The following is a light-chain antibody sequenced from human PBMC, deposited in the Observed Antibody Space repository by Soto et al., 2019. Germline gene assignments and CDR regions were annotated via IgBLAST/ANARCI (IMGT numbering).Light chain of an antibody. CDR3: HQYYSSPYT. V-gene: IGKV4-1*01. CDR1: QSILYSSNNKNY. CDR2: WAS. Sequence: DIVMTQSPDSLAVSLGERATINCKSSQSILYSSNNKNYITWYQQKPGQPPKLLIYWASTRESGVPDRFSGSGSGTDFTLTISSLQAEDVAVYYCHQYYSSPYTFGKGTKLEIK. J-gene: IGKJ2*01.